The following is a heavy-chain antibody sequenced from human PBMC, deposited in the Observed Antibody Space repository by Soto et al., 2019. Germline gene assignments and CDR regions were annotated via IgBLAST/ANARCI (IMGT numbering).Heavy chain of an antibody. J-gene: IGHJ3*02. V-gene: IGHV3-64D*08. D-gene: IGHD3-3*01. CDR3: VNVRKADFWSGYFNDAFDI. Sequence: GGSLRLSCSASGFTFSSYAMHWVRQAPGKGLEYVSAISSNGGSTYYADSVKGRFTISRDNSKNTLYLQMSSLRAEDTAVYYCVNVRKADFWSGYFNDAFDIWGQGTMVTVSS. CDR2: ISSNGGST. CDR1: GFTFSSYA.